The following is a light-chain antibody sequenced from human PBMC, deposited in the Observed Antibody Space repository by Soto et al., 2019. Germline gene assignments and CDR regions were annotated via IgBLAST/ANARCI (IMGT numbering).Light chain of an antibody. V-gene: IGKV1-5*03. CDR2: KAS. CDR3: QQYNSYSLT. J-gene: IGKJ1*01. Sequence: DIQMTKSPSTLSASVGDRVTITCRASQSISSWLAWYQQKPGKAPKLLMYKASSLESGVPSRFSGSGSGTEFTLTISSLQPDDFATYYCQQYNSYSLTFGQGTKVDIK. CDR1: QSISSW.